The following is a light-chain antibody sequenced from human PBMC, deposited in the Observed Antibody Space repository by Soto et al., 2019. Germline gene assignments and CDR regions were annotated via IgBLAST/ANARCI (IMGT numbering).Light chain of an antibody. J-gene: IGLJ2*01. CDR3: GAWDSSLTAVV. CDR1: SSNIGNNY. V-gene: IGLV1-51*01. Sequence: QSVLTQPPSVSAAPGQKVTISCSGSSSNIGNNYVSWYQQFPGTAPKLLIYDNDKRPSGIPDRFSGSKSGTSATLGITGLQTGDEADYHCGAWDSSLTAVVFGGGTKLTVL. CDR2: DND.